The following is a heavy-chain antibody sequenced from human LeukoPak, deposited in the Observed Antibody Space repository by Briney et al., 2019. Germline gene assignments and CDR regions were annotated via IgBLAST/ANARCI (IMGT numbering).Heavy chain of an antibody. CDR1: GGSFSPYY. J-gene: IGHJ4*02. V-gene: IGHV4-34*01. D-gene: IGHD2-21*02. CDR3: ARGGFYCGGDCYVDY. CDR2: INHSGSN. Sequence: SETLSLTCAVYGGSFSPYYWSWIRQPPGKGLEWMGEINHSGSNNYNPSLKSRVTISVDTSKNQFSLRLSFVTAADTAVYYWARGGFYCGGDCYVDYWGQGTLVTVSS.